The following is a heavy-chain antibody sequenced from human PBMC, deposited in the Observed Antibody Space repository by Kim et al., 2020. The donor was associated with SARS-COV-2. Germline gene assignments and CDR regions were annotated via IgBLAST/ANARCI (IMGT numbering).Heavy chain of an antibody. V-gene: IGHV6-1*01. Sequence: SQTLSLTCAISGDSVSSNSAAWNWIRQSPSRGLEWLGRTYYRSKWYNDYAVSVKSRITINPDTSKNQFSLQLNSVTPEDTAVYYCARGPHEYCGGDCYPGWFDPWGQGTLVTVSS. CDR3: ARGPHEYCGGDCYPGWFDP. D-gene: IGHD2-21*01. CDR2: TYYRSKWYN. CDR1: GDSVSSNSAA. J-gene: IGHJ5*02.